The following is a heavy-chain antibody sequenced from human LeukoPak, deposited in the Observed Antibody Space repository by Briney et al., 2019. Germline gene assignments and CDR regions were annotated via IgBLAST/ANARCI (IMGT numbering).Heavy chain of an antibody. V-gene: IGHV3-30-3*01. CDR2: ISYDGSNK. CDR1: GFTFSSYA. J-gene: IGHJ6*02. CDR3: ARVPYYYYGMDV. Sequence: RPGRSLRLSCAASGFTFSSYAMHWVRQAPGKGLEWVAVISYDGSNKYYADSVKGRFTISRDNAKNSLYLQMNSLRAEDTAVYYCARVPYYYYGMDVWGQGTTVTVSS.